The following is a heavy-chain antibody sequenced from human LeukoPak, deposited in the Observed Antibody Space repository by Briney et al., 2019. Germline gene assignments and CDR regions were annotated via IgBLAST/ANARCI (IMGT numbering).Heavy chain of an antibody. CDR3: ARAMGATPYFDY. Sequence: SETLSLTCTVSGGSISSYYWSWIRQPPGKGLEWIGYIYYSGSTNYNPSLESRVTISVDTSKNQFSLKLSSVTAADTAVYYCARAMGATPYFDYWGQGTLVTVSS. V-gene: IGHV4-59*01. CDR2: IYYSGST. CDR1: GGSISSYY. J-gene: IGHJ4*02. D-gene: IGHD1-26*01.